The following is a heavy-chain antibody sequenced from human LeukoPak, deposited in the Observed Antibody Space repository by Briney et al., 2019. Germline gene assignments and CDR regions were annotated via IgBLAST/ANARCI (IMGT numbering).Heavy chain of an antibody. CDR1: GYTFTSYD. V-gene: IGHV1-8*02. J-gene: IGHJ4*02. CDR3: ARMAPCGADCYFDL. Sequence: ASVKVSCKASGYTFTSYDINWVRQATGQGLEWMGWMNPNSGNTGYAQKFQGRVTMTMNTPLSTVYMELSSLTSEDTAMYYCARMAPCGADCYFDLWGQGTLVTVSS. D-gene: IGHD2-21*02. CDR2: MNPNSGNT.